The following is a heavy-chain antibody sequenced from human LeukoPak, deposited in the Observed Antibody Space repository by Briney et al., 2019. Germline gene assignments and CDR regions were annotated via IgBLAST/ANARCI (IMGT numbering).Heavy chain of an antibody. CDR1: GYSFTSYW. V-gene: IGHV5-51*01. D-gene: IGHD3-22*01. J-gene: IGHJ3*02. CDR3: ASGPYYYYSSGSDDAFDI. CDR2: IYPGDSDT. Sequence: GESLKISYTGSGYSFTSYWIGWVRQMPGKGLEWMGIIYPGDSDTRYSPSFQGQVTISADKSISTAYLQWSSLKASDTAMYYCASGPYYYYSSGSDDAFDIWGQGTMVTVSS.